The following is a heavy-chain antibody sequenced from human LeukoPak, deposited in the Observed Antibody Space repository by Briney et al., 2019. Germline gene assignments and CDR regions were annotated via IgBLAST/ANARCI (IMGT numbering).Heavy chain of an antibody. CDR3: TRSIGFT. CDR2: MNPNSGYT. CDR1: RYTFTNYD. V-gene: IGHV1-8*01. D-gene: IGHD2-21*01. Sequence: ASVSVSCKASRYTFTNYDINWVRQAPGQGLEWMGWMNPNSGYTGYAQKFQGRLTMTRNTSISTVYMELSSLRSEDTAMYYCTRSIGFTWGQGTLVTVSS. J-gene: IGHJ5*02.